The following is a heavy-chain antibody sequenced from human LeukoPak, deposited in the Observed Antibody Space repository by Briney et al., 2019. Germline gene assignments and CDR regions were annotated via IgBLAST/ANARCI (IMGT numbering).Heavy chain of an antibody. CDR2: IYNSGST. CDR1: GGSISSSSDY. Sequence: SETLSLTCTVSGGSISSSSDYWGWIRQPPGKGLEWIGNIYNSGSTDYNPSLKSRVTISVDTSKNQFSLKLSSVTAADTAMYYCARETKVKSVFYYYYYYMDVWGKGTTVTISS. J-gene: IGHJ6*03. CDR3: ARETKVKSVFYYYYYYMDV. D-gene: IGHD2-8*01. V-gene: IGHV4-39*07.